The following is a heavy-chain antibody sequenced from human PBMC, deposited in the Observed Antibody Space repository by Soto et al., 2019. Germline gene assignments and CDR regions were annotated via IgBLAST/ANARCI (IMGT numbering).Heavy chain of an antibody. D-gene: IGHD2-21*01. J-gene: IGHJ4*02. V-gene: IGHV5-51*01. Sequence: GESLKISCKGSGYSFTNYWIGWVRQMPGKGLEWMGIIYVGDSDTRYSPSFQGQVTISADKSISTAYLQWSSLKASDTAMYYCARLVNIFDFDYWGQGXLVTVYS. CDR3: ARLVNIFDFDY. CDR1: GYSFTNYW. CDR2: IYVGDSDT.